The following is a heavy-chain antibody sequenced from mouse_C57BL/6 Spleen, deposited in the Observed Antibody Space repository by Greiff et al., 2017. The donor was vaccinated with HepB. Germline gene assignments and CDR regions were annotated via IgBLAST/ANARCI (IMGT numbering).Heavy chain of an antibody. J-gene: IGHJ2*01. CDR1: GYTFTSYD. D-gene: IGHD2-4*01. CDR2: IYPRDGST. CDR3: AVYDYDDGFDY. V-gene: IGHV1-85*01. Sequence: VKLMESGPELVKPGASVKLSCKASGYTFTSYDINWVKQRPGQGLEWIGWIYPRDGSTKYNEKFKGKATLTVDTSSSTAYMELHSLTSEDSAVYFCAVYDYDDGFDYWGQGTTLTVSS.